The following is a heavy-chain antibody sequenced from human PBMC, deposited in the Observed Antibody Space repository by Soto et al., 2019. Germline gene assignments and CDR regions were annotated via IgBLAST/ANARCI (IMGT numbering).Heavy chain of an antibody. D-gene: IGHD6-19*01. Sequence: EVQLLESGGGLVQPGGSLRLSCAASGFTFSSYAMSWVRQAPGKGLEWVSTISGGGGSTYYADSVKGRFTFSRDNSKNTLNLQMDSLRAKDTAVYYCAKYSGSRGWYYFDSWGQGTLVTVSS. CDR1: GFTFSSYA. CDR3: AKYSGSRGWYYFDS. V-gene: IGHV3-23*01. J-gene: IGHJ4*02. CDR2: ISGGGGST.